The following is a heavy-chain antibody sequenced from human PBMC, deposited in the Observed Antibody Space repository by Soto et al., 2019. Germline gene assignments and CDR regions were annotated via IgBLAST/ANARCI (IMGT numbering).Heavy chain of an antibody. CDR3: ARDRVDYDILTGAFDI. V-gene: IGHV3-53*04. CDR1: GFTVSSNY. J-gene: IGHJ3*02. Sequence: EVQLVESGGGLVQPGGSLRLSCAASGFTVSSNYMSWVRQAPGKGLECGSVIYSGGSTYYADSVKGRFTISRHKSKNTLYRQMNSLRAEDTAVYYCARDRVDYDILTGAFDIWGQGTMVTVSS. CDR2: IYSGGST. D-gene: IGHD3-9*01.